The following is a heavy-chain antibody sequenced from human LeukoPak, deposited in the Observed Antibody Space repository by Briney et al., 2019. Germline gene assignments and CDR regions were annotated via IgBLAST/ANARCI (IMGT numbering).Heavy chain of an antibody. CDR3: ARAPLGGSITMVRGVPVDY. CDR1: GGSISSSSYY. V-gene: IGHV4-39*07. Sequence: KPSETLSLTCTVSGGSISSSSYYWGWIRQPPGKGLEWIGSIYYSGSTYYNPSLKSRVTISVDTSKNQFSLKLSSVTAADTAVYYCARAPLGGSITMVRGVPVDYWGQGTLVTVSS. J-gene: IGHJ4*02. D-gene: IGHD3-10*01. CDR2: IYYSGST.